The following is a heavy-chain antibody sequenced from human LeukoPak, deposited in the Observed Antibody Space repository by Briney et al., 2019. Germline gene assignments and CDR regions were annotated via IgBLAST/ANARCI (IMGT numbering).Heavy chain of an antibody. CDR2: INRSGDT. D-gene: IGHD3-10*01. CDR1: GGSLRGYY. Sequence: SETLSLTCAVYGGSLRGYYWSWIRQPPGKGLEWIGEINRSGDTHYNPSLKSRVTISADTSKNQSSLKLSSVTAADAAVYYCARGYGSGSYYAHWGPGTLVTVSS. J-gene: IGHJ4*02. V-gene: IGHV4-34*01. CDR3: ARGYGSGSYYAH.